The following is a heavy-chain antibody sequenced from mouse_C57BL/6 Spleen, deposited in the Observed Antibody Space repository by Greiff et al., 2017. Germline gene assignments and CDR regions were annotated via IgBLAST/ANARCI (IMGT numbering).Heavy chain of an antibody. CDR1: GFNIKNTY. V-gene: IGHV14-3*01. Sequence: VQLQQSVAELVRPGASVKLSCTASGFNIKNTYMHWVKQRPEQGLEWIGRIDPANGNTKYAPKFQGKATITADTSSNTAYLQLSSLTSEDTAIYYCARRSTTVVEGPYWYFDVWGTGTTVTVSS. J-gene: IGHJ1*03. D-gene: IGHD1-1*01. CDR2: IDPANGNT. CDR3: ARRSTTVVEGPYWYFDV.